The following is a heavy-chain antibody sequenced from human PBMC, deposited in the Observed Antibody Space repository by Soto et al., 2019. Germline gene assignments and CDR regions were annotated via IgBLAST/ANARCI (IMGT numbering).Heavy chain of an antibody. CDR1: GFTFSSYA. D-gene: IGHD3-22*01. CDR2: ISYDGSNK. J-gene: IGHJ3*02. CDR3: ARDSYYYDKGAFDI. V-gene: IGHV3-30-3*01. Sequence: PGGSLRLSCAASGFTFSSYAMHWVRQAPGKGLEWVAVISYDGSNKYYADSVKGRFTISRDNSKNTLYLQMNSLRAEDTAVYYCARDSYYYDKGAFDIWGQGTMVTVSS.